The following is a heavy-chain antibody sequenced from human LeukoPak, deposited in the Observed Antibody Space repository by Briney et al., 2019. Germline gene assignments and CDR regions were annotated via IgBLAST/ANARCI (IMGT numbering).Heavy chain of an antibody. Sequence: PSETLSLTCTVSGYSISSGYYWGWIRQPPGKGLEWIGSIYHSGSTYYNPSLKSRVTISVDTSKNQFSLKLSSVTAADTAVYYYARDLQLELHVLDYWGQGTLVTVSS. V-gene: IGHV4-38-2*02. J-gene: IGHJ4*02. CDR3: ARDLQLELHVLDY. D-gene: IGHD1-7*01. CDR1: GYSISSGYY. CDR2: IYHSGST.